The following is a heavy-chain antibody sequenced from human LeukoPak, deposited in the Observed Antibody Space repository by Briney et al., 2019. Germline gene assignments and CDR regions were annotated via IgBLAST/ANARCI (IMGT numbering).Heavy chain of an antibody. V-gene: IGHV3-11*04. D-gene: IGHD6-13*01. Sequence: GGSLRLSCAASGFSFSDYYMSWIRQAPGKGLEWVSYISSGGTIIYQADSVKGRFTISRDNAKNTLYLQMNSLRAEDTTVYYCARGISWYIDYWGQGTLVTVSS. CDR3: ARGISWYIDY. J-gene: IGHJ4*02. CDR2: ISSGGTII. CDR1: GFSFSDYY.